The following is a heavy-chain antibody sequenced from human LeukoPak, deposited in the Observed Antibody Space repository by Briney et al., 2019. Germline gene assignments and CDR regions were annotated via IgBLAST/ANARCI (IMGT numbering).Heavy chain of an antibody. J-gene: IGHJ4*02. CDR3: ARMDGWLQTFDS. V-gene: IGHV2-70*11. Sequence: ESGPALVNPTQTLTLTCTFSGFSLSTSGLSVSWIRQPPGKALEWLARIDWDDDKYYSTSFKTRLTISKDTSKNQVVLTMTYMDPVDTATYYCARMDGWLQTFDSWGQGTLVTVPS. D-gene: IGHD5-24*01. CDR1: GFSLSTSGLS. CDR2: IDWDDDK.